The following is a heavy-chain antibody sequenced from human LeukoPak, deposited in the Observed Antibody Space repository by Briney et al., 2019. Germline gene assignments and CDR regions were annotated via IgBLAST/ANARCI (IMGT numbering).Heavy chain of an antibody. J-gene: IGHJ3*02. CDR3: ARRRLRGGSSLPTDAFDI. V-gene: IGHV5-51*01. Sequence: GESLKISCKGSGYSFTSYWIGWVRQMPGKGLEWMGIIYPGDSDTRYSPSFQGQVTISADKSISTAYLQWSSLKASDTAMYYCARRRLRGGSSLPTDAFDIWGQGTMVTVSS. CDR1: GYSFTSYW. CDR2: IYPGDSDT. D-gene: IGHD6-6*01.